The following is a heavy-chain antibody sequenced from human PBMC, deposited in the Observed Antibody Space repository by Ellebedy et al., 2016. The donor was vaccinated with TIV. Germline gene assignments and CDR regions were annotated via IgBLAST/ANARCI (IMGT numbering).Heavy chain of an antibody. CDR3: ARHGEIVVVTAMLDY. V-gene: IGHV3-30-3*01. D-gene: IGHD2-21*02. J-gene: IGHJ4*02. CDR2: ISYDGSNK. Sequence: GESLKISCAAPGFTFSSYAMHWVRQAPGKGLEWVAVISYDGSNKYYADSVKGRFTISRDNSKNTLYLQMNSLRADDTAVYYCARHGEIVVVTAMLDYWGQGTLVTVSS. CDR1: GFTFSSYA.